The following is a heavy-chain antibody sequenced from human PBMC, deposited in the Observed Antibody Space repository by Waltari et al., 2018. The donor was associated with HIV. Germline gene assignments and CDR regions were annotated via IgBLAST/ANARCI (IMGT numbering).Heavy chain of an antibody. Sequence: QVQLQESGPGLVQPSETLSLTCTVSGGSISSYYWSWIRQPPGKGLEWIGYIYYSGSTNYNPSLKSRVTISVDTSKNQFSLKLSSVTAADTAVYYCARTTYYYDSSGYYLDYWGQGTLVTVSS. CDR3: ARTTYYYDSSGYYLDY. CDR2: IYYSGST. D-gene: IGHD3-22*01. CDR1: GGSISSYY. J-gene: IGHJ4*02. V-gene: IGHV4-59*01.